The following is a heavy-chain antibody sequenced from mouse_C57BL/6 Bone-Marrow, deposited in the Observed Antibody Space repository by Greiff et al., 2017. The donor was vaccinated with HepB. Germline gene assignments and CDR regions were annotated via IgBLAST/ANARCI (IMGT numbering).Heavy chain of an antibody. J-gene: IGHJ2*01. V-gene: IGHV1-63*01. CDR2: IYPGGGYT. CDR3: ARCDYDDYFDY. CDR1: GYTFTNYW. Sequence: VQVVESGAELVRPGTSVKMSCKASGYTFTNYWIGWAKQRPGHGLEWIGDIYPGGGYTNYNEKFKGKATLTADKSSSTAYMQFSSLTSEDSAIYYCARCDYDDYFDYWGQGTTLTVSS. D-gene: IGHD2-4*01.